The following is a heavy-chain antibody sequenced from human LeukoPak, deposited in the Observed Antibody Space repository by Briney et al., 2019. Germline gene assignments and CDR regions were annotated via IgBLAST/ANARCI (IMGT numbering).Heavy chain of an antibody. V-gene: IGHV1-69*01. CDR2: IIPIFGTA. D-gene: IGHD6-13*01. J-gene: IGHJ4*02. Sequence: ASVKVSCKASGGTFSSYAISWVRQAPGQGLEWMGGIIPIFGTANYAQKFQGRVTITADESTSTAYMELSSLRSEDTAVYYCARQALPGYSSSWYWYFDYWGQGTLVTASS. CDR1: GGTFSSYA. CDR3: ARQALPGYSSSWYWYFDY.